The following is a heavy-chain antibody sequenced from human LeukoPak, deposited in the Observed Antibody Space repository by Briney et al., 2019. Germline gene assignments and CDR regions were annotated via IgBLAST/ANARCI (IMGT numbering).Heavy chain of an antibody. CDR2: ISSSDSTI. V-gene: IGHV3-48*03. D-gene: IGHD2-15*01. Sequence: PGGSLRLSCAASGFTFSTYEMNWVRQAPGKGLEWVSYISSSDSTIYYTDSVKGRFTISRDNAKNSLFLQMNSLRAEDTAVYYCAREELLHNWFDPWGQGTLVTVSS. CDR3: AREELLHNWFDP. J-gene: IGHJ5*02. CDR1: GFTFSTYE.